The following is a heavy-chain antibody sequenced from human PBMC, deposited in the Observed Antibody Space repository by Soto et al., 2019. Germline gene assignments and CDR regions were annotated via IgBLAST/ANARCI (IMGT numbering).Heavy chain of an antibody. V-gene: IGHV3-33*01. CDR3: ARGRRDGSGSYYSGMDL. D-gene: IGHD3-10*01. CDR2: IWYDGSNK. CDR1: GFTFSSYD. Sequence: QVQLVESGGGVVQPGRSLRLSCAASGFTFSSYDMHWVRKAPGKGLEWVAVIWYDGSNKYYADSVKGRFTISRDNSKNMLYLQMNSLRAEDTAVYYCARGRRDGSGSYYSGMDLWGQVTTFTVSS. J-gene: IGHJ6*02.